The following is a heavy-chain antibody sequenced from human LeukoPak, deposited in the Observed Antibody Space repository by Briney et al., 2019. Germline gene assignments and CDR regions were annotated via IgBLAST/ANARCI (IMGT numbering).Heavy chain of an antibody. Sequence: PGGSLRLSCAAAGFTFSSYGMHWVRQAPGKGLEWVAVIWNDGSTKFYADSVKGRFTISRDNSKNTLYLQMSSLRAEDTAVYYCARDRDYAFDYWGQGTLVTVSS. V-gene: IGHV3-33*08. CDR1: GFTFSSYG. J-gene: IGHJ4*02. CDR3: ARDRDYAFDY. D-gene: IGHD4-17*01. CDR2: IWNDGSTK.